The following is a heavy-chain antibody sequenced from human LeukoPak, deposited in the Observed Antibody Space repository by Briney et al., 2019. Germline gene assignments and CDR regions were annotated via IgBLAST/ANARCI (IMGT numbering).Heavy chain of an antibody. V-gene: IGHV3-21*01. CDR3: ARGPIYCSSTSCAGPFDY. J-gene: IGHJ4*02. D-gene: IGHD2-2*01. CDR1: GFTVSSNY. Sequence: GGSLRLSCAASGFTVSSNYMSWVRQAPGKGLEWVSSISSSSIYIYYADSVKGRFTISRDNAKNSLYLQMNSLRVEDTAVYYCARGPIYCSSTSCAGPFDYWGQGTLVTVSS. CDR2: ISSSSIYI.